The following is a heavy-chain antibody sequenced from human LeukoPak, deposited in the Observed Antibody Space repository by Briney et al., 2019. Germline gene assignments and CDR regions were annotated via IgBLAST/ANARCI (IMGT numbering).Heavy chain of an antibody. V-gene: IGHV3-7*01. CDR3: ARDVGGSLDY. J-gene: IGHJ4*02. CDR1: GFTFTTYW. CDR2: IKGDKSAK. Sequence: GGSLRLSCAASGFTFTTYWMAWVRQAPGKGLEWVANIKGDKSAKHQADSVKGRFTISRDNAQNSVYLQMSSLRVEDTAVYYCARDVGGSLDYWGQGTLVTVSS. D-gene: IGHD1-26*01.